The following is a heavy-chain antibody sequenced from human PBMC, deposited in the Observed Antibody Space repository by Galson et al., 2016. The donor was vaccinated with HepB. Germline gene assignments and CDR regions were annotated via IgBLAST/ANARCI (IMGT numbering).Heavy chain of an antibody. CDR3: AKDTSAPAGISP. D-gene: IGHD6-13*01. Sequence: SLRLSCAASGFTFGCCGMHWVRQAPGKGLEWGAVISYDGSDKYYSDSVKGRFTISRDNSNNTLHLQMNSLRADDTAVYYCAKDTSAPAGISPWGQGALVTVSS. J-gene: IGHJ4*02. CDR1: GFTFGCCG. CDR2: ISYDGSDK. V-gene: IGHV3-30*18.